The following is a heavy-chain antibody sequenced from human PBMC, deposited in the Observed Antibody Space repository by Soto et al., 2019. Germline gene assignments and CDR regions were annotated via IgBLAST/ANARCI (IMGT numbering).Heavy chain of an antibody. CDR3: TTDSQWGI. V-gene: IGHV3-15*07. CDR2: IKSNTDGGTT. D-gene: IGHD2-8*01. J-gene: IGHJ3*02. Sequence: PGGSLRLSCAASGFTFSNAWMNWVRQAPGKGLEWVGCIKSNTDGGTTDYAAPVKGRFTILRDDSENTLYLQMNSLKIDDTGVYYCTTDSQWGIWGQGTMVTVSS. CDR1: GFTFSNAW.